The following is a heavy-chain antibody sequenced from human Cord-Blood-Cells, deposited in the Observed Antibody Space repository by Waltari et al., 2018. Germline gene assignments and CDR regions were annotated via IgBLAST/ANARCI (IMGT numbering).Heavy chain of an antibody. CDR3: ARQRSDFWSGYFPYYFDY. CDR1: GGSFSGYY. D-gene: IGHD3-3*01. CDR2: INHSGST. J-gene: IGHJ4*02. Sequence: QVQLQQWGAGLLKPSETLSLTCAVYGGSFSGYYWSWIRQPPGKGLEGMGEINHSGSTNYNPSLKSPVTISVDTSKNQFSLKLSSVTAADTAVYYCARQRSDFWSGYFPYYFDYWGQGTLVTVSS. V-gene: IGHV4-34*01.